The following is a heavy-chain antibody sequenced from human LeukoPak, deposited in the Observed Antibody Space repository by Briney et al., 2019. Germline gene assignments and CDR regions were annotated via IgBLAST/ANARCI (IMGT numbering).Heavy chain of an antibody. Sequence: GGSLRLSCAASGFTLSNYWMSWVRQAPGKGLEWVSAISGSGGSTYYADSVKGRFTISRDNSKNTLYLQMNSLRAEDTAVYYCAKTTTVTTPYYFDYWGQGTLVTVSS. J-gene: IGHJ4*02. CDR2: ISGSGGST. V-gene: IGHV3-23*01. D-gene: IGHD4-17*01. CDR3: AKTTTVTTPYYFDY. CDR1: GFTLSNYW.